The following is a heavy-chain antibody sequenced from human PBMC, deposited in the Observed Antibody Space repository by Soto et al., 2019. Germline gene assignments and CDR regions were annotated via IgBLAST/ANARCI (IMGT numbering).Heavy chain of an antibody. V-gene: IGHV3-30*18. J-gene: IGHJ4*02. Sequence: GGSLRLSRAASGFAFDDYGMSWVRQAPGKGLERVAVISYDGSNKYYADSVKGRFTISRDNSKNTLYLQMNSLRAEDTAVYYCAKLTVLRYFDWLLSTFDYWGQGTLVTVSS. CDR3: AKLTVLRYFDWLLSTFDY. CDR2: ISYDGSNK. D-gene: IGHD3-9*01. CDR1: GFAFDDYG.